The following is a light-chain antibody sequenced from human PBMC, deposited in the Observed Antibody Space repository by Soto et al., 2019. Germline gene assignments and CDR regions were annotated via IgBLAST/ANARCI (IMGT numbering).Light chain of an antibody. CDR2: DVT. Sequence: QSVLTQPRSVSGSPGQSVTISCTGSSSDVGRYEYVSWYQQHPGKVPKLIIYDVTNRPSGVSDRFSGSKSGNTASLTISGLQAEDEADYYCSSYIPTSVLYVFGTGTKVTVL. CDR1: SSDVGRYEY. CDR3: SSYIPTSVLYV. J-gene: IGLJ1*01. V-gene: IGLV2-11*01.